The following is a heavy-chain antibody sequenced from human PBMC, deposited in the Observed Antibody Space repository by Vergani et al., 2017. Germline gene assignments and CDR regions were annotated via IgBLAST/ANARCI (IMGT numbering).Heavy chain of an antibody. CDR2: ISAYNGNT. J-gene: IGHJ4*02. V-gene: IGHV1-18*01. Sequence: QVQLVPSGAEVKKPGASVKVSCKASGYTFTSYGISWVRQAPGQGLEWMGWISAYNGNTNYAQKLQGRVTMTTDTSTSTAYMELRSLRSDDTAVYYCARDEDRWDSGSYPDYWGQGTLVTVSS. CDR3: ARDEDRWDSGSYPDY. D-gene: IGHD1-26*01. CDR1: GYTFTSYG.